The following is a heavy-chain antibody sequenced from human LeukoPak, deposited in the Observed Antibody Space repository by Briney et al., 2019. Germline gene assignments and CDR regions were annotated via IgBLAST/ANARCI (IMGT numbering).Heavy chain of an antibody. J-gene: IGHJ4*02. V-gene: IGHV3-7*01. Sequence: GGSLRLSYAASGFTFSSYWMSWVRQAPGKGLEWVANIKQDGSEKYYVDSVKGRFTISRDNAKNSLYLQMNSLRAEDTAVYYCAREPGLRYFDYWGQGTLVTVSS. CDR3: AREPGLRYFDY. CDR1: GFTFSSYW. D-gene: IGHD3-16*01. CDR2: IKQDGSEK.